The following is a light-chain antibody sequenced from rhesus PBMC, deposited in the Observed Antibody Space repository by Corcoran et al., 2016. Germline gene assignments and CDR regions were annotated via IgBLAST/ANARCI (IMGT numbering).Light chain of an antibody. CDR2: YAN. J-gene: IGKJ1*01. V-gene: IGKV1-32*02. Sequence: DIQMSQSPSSLSASVGDRVTITCRASQGISSYLNWYQQKPGKAPKLLIYYANSLASGVPSRFSGSGSGTDCTLTISSLQPEDFATYYCQQGNSDPWTFGQGTKGEIK. CDR3: QQGNSDPWT. CDR1: QGISSY.